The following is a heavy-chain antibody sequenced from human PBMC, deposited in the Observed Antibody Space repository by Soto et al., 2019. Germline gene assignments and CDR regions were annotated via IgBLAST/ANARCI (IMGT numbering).Heavy chain of an antibody. V-gene: IGHV3-21*01. CDR1: GFIFTTNS. J-gene: IGHJ4*02. D-gene: IGHD2-15*01. Sequence: GALRLSCEASGFIFTTNSMNWVRQVPGKGLQWLSSISSSGTFKSYGDSVKGRFTISRDNAKNSLFLQMNNLSGEDTGLYYCARDPPHGGTSSWDADSWGPGTLVTVSS. CDR3: ARDPPHGGTSSWDADS. CDR2: ISSSGTFK.